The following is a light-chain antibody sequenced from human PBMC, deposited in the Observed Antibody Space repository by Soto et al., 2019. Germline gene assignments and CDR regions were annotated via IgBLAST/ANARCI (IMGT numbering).Light chain of an antibody. V-gene: IGKV2-24*01. CDR3: MQATQYPPYT. CDR1: QSLLHSDGNTY. Sequence: DIVLTQTPLSSPVTLGQPASISCRSSQSLLHSDGNTYLSWVQQRPGQPPRLLIYKTSNRFSGVPDRFSGSGAGTDFTLKISRVEAEDVGVYYCMQATQYPPYTFGQGTKLEI. J-gene: IGKJ2*01. CDR2: KTS.